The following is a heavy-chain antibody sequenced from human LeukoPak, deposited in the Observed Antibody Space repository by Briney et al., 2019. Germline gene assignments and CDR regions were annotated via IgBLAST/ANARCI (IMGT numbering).Heavy chain of an antibody. J-gene: IGHJ6*02. CDR2: IVVGSGNT. CDR3: AADPITMVWGVTPGGMDV. Sequence: GASVKVSCKASGFTFTSSAMQWVRQARGQRLEWIGWIVVGSGNTNYAQKFQERVTITRDMSTSTAYMELSSLRSEDTAVYYCAADPITMVWGVTPGGMDVWGQGTTVTVSS. CDR1: GFTFTSSA. D-gene: IGHD3-10*01. V-gene: IGHV1-58*02.